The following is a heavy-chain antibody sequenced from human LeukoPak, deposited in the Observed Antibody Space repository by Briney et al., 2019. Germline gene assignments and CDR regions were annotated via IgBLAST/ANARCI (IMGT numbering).Heavy chain of an antibody. CDR3: AKVPHYYYGSGSYRFDY. CDR2: ISNSGGIT. Sequence: GGSLRLSCAASGFTFSSYAMSWVRQAPGKGLEWVSGISNSGGITYYADSVKGRFTISRDNSKNTLYLQMNSLRPEDTAVYYCAKVPHYYYGSGSYRFDYWGQGTLVAVSS. D-gene: IGHD3-10*01. V-gene: IGHV3-23*01. CDR1: GFTFSSYA. J-gene: IGHJ4*02.